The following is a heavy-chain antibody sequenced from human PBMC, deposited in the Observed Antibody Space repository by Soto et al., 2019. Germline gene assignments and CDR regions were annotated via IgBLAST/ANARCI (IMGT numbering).Heavy chain of an antibody. Sequence: QVQLVQSGAAVKKPGSSVKVSCKASGGTFSSDSFSWVRQAPGQGLEWMGGIIPMFDTPIYAQKFQDRVTITADESTSTAYMQLSILRSGDTAVYYCARSGGLDRDFNYWGQGSLVTVSS. J-gene: IGHJ4*02. CDR3: ARSGGLDRDFNY. D-gene: IGHD2-15*01. V-gene: IGHV1-69*12. CDR1: GGTFSSDS. CDR2: IIPMFDTP.